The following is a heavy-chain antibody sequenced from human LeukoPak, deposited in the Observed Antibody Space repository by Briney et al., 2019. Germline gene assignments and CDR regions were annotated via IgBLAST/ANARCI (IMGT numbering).Heavy chain of an antibody. J-gene: IGHJ5*02. Sequence: PSETLSLTCTVSGGSISSYYWSWIRQPSGKGLEWIGYIYYSGNTNYNPSLKSRVTISVDTSKNQFSLKLNSVTAADTAVYYCARTLSVCSGGSCSVWFDPWGQGTLVTASS. D-gene: IGHD2-15*01. V-gene: IGHV4-59*01. CDR3: ARTLSVCSGGSCSVWFDP. CDR1: GGSISSYY. CDR2: IYYSGNT.